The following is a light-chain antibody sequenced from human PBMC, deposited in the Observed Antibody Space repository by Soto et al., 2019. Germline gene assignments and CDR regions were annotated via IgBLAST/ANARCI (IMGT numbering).Light chain of an antibody. CDR1: QTVSSSY. CDR2: GPS. J-gene: IGKJ4*01. CDR3: QQYGNSPLT. Sequence: EIVLTQSPGTLSLSPGERATLSCRASQTVSSSYLAWYQQKPGQAPRLLVYGPSNRATGIPDRFTGSGSGTDFTLTISRLEPEEFAVYSCQQYGNSPLTFGGGTKVEIK. V-gene: IGKV3-20*01.